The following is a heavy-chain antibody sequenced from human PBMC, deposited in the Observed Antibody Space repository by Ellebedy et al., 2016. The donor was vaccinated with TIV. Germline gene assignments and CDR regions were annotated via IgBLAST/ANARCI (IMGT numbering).Heavy chain of an antibody. Sequence: PGGSLRLSCQGFGYSFTNFWIAWVRQMPGNGLDYMGIIYPGDSDTRYSPSFQGQVTISADKSISTAYLQWSSLKASNTAIYYCARSRDAYTFDYWGQGTLVTVS. CDR3: ARSRDAYTFDY. V-gene: IGHV5-51*01. CDR2: IYPGDSDT. J-gene: IGHJ4*02. CDR1: GYSFTNFW. D-gene: IGHD5-24*01.